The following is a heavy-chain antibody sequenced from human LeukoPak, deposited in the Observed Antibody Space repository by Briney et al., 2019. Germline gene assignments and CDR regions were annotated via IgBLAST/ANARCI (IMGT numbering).Heavy chain of an antibody. D-gene: IGHD5-18*01. CDR1: GFTFSSYSMN. J-gene: IGHJ4*02. V-gene: IGHV4-39*01. CDR2: IYYSGST. CDR3: ARSGYSYGSDY. Sequence: SGGSLRLSCAASGFTFSSYSMNWVRQPPGKGLEWIGSIYYSGSTYYNPSLKSRVTISVDTSKNQFSLKLSSVTAADTAVYYCARSGYSYGSDYWGQGTLVTVSS.